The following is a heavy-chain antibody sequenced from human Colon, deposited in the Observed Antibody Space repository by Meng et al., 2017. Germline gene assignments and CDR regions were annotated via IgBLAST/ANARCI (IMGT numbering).Heavy chain of an antibody. V-gene: IGHV4-61*01. CDR3: ARDSGYDKNWFDP. D-gene: IGHD5-12*01. Sequence: VHLQESGPGLVRPSETLSLPCTVSGGSVISNSYYWSWIRQPPGKGLEWIGFIYYSGSTNYNPSLKSRVTISVDTSKNQFSLKVSSVTAAGTAVYYCARDSGYDKNWFDPWGQGTLVTAPQ. J-gene: IGHJ5*02. CDR1: GGSVISNSYY. CDR2: IYYSGST.